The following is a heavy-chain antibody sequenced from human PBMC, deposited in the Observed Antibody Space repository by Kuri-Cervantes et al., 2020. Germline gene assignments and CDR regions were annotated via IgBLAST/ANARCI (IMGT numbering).Heavy chain of an antibody. CDR2: VSYDGSNK. CDR1: GFTFSSNA. V-gene: IGHV3-30-3*02. Sequence: GESLKISCAASGFTFSSNAMHWVRQAPGKGLEWVAVVSYDGSNKYYADSVKGRFTISRDNSKNTLYLQMNSLRAEDTAVYYCAKREWLVSPRADSLYFDYWGQGTLVTVSS. CDR3: AKREWLVSPRADSLYFDY. J-gene: IGHJ4*02. D-gene: IGHD6-19*01.